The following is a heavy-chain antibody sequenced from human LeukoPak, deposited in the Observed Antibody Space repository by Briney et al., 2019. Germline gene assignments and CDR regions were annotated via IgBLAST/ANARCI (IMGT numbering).Heavy chain of an antibody. J-gene: IGHJ4*02. CDR3: ARKMATMTDY. CDR1: GGSFSGYY. Sequence: PSETLSLTCAVYGGSFSGYYWSWIRQPPGKGLEWIGEINHSGSTNYDPSLKSRVTISVDTSKNQFSLKLSSVTAADTAVYYCARKMATMTDYWGQGTLVTVSS. V-gene: IGHV4-34*01. D-gene: IGHD5-24*01. CDR2: INHSGST.